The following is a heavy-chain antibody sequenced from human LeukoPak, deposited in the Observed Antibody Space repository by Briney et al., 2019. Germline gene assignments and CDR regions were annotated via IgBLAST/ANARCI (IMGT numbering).Heavy chain of an antibody. V-gene: IGHV3-21*01. CDR3: ARDRDPHVIGTTAIDY. J-gene: IGHJ4*02. CDR2: ISSSSSYI. D-gene: IGHD1-1*01. Sequence: PGGSLRLSCAASGFTFSSYRMNWVRQAPGKGLEWVSSISSSSSYIYYADSVKGRFTISRDNAKNSLYLQMNSLRAEDTAVYYCARDRDPHVIGTTAIDYWGQGTLVTVSS. CDR1: GFTFSSYR.